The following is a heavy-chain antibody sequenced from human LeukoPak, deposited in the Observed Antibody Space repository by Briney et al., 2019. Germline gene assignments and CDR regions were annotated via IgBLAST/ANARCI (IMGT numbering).Heavy chain of an antibody. J-gene: IGHJ4*02. CDR1: GYTFTSYW. Sequence: GESLKISCKGSGYTFTSYWIGWVRQLPGKGLEWMGIIYPGDSDTRYSPSFQGQVTISADKSISTAYLQWSSLKVSDTAMYYCARSTYSSSWPFDYWGQGTLVTVSS. D-gene: IGHD6-13*01. CDR3: ARSTYSSSWPFDY. V-gene: IGHV5-51*01. CDR2: IYPGDSDT.